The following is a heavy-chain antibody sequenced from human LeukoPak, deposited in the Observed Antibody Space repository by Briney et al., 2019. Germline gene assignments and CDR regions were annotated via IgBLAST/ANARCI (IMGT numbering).Heavy chain of an antibody. CDR1: GFAFSSSS. D-gene: IGHD3-22*01. J-gene: IGHJ4*02. V-gene: IGHV3-21*01. CDR2: ITLGSSYK. Sequence: PGGSLRLSCAASGFAFSSSSMNWVRQAPGKGLEWVSAITLGSSYKYYADSLKGRFTVSRDNAKNFLYLQKNSLRVEDTAVYYCVTSGYDSSGYYVDSWGQGSLVTVSS. CDR3: VTSGYDSSGYYVDS.